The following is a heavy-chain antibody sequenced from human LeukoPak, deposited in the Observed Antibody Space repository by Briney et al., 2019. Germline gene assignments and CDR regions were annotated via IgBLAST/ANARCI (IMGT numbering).Heavy chain of an antibody. Sequence: GGSLRLSCAASGFTFSSYWMSWVRQAPGKGLEWVANIKQDGSEKYYVDSVKGRFTISGDNAKNSLYLQMNSLRAEDTAVYYCARDVIPLSPNNWFDPWGQGTLVTVSS. J-gene: IGHJ5*02. V-gene: IGHV3-7*01. D-gene: IGHD2-21*01. CDR1: GFTFSSYW. CDR2: IKQDGSEK. CDR3: ARDVIPLSPNNWFDP.